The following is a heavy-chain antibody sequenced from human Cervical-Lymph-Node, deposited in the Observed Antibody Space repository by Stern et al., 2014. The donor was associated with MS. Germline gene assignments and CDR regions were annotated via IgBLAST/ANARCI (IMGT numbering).Heavy chain of an antibody. D-gene: IGHD2-15*01. Sequence: QVQLVQSGAEVKKPGASVKVSCKASGYTFTNYYLHWVRQAPGQGLEWMGIINPSRSNTNYAQKFQCRVTMTRDTSTTTVYMELSSLTSEDTAVYYCARDEGISWPFDYWGQGTLVTVAS. CDR3: ARDEGISWPFDY. J-gene: IGHJ4*01. CDR2: INPSRSNT. V-gene: IGHV1-46*01. CDR1: GYTFTNYY.